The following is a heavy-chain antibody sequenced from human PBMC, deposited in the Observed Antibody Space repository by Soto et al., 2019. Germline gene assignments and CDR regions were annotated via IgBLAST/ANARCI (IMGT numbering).Heavy chain of an antibody. J-gene: IGHJ5*02. CDR1: GGSISGSL. Sequence: SETLSLTCTVSGGSISGSLWSWIRQPPGKGLEWIGYIYYSGNTDYNPSLKSRVTISVDTSKNQFSLKLSSVTAADTAVYYCARGAGYSSSWPFDPWGQGTLVTVSS. CDR3: ARGAGYSSSWPFDP. V-gene: IGHV4-59*01. CDR2: IYYSGNT. D-gene: IGHD6-13*01.